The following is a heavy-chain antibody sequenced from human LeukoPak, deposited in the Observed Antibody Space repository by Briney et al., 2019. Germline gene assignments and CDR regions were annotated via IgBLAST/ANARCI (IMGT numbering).Heavy chain of an antibody. CDR3: ANPWGSGWYFDL. J-gene: IGHJ2*01. CDR2: ISGSAGST. V-gene: IGHV3-23*01. Sequence: PGGSLRLSCAASGFTFSSYAMNWVRQAPGKGLEWVSGISGSAGSTYYTDSVKGRFTISRDNSKNTLYLQMNSLRAEDTAVYYCANPWGSGWYFDLWGRGTLVTVSS. D-gene: IGHD7-27*01. CDR1: GFTFSSYA.